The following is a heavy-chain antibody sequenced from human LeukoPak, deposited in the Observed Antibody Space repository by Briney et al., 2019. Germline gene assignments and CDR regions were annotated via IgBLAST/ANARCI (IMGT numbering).Heavy chain of an antibody. D-gene: IGHD2-15*01. V-gene: IGHV1-69*06. CDR3: ARDLGYCSGGSCYGDWFDP. Sequence: SVKVSCKASGGTFSSYAISWVRQAPGQGLEWMGGIIPIFGTANYAQKFQGRVTITADKSTSTAYMELSSLRSEDTAVYYCARDLGYCSGGSCYGDWFDPWGQGTLVTVSS. CDR1: GGTFSSYA. CDR2: IIPIFGTA. J-gene: IGHJ5*02.